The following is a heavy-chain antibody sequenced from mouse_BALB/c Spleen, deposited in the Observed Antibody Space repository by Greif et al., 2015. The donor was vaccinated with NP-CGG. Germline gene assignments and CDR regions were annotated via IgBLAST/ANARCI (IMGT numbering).Heavy chain of an antibody. CDR2: INSNGGST. D-gene: IGHD1-1*01. V-gene: IGHV5-6-3*01. CDR1: GFTFSSYG. CDR3: ARGDYYGSSYLYAMDY. Sequence: EVKVVESGGGLVQPGGSLKLSCAASGFTFSSYGMSWVRQTPDKRLELVATINSNGGSTYYPDSVKGRFTISRDNAKNTLYLQMSSLKSEDTAMYYCARGDYYGSSYLYAMDYWGQGTSVTVSS. J-gene: IGHJ4*01.